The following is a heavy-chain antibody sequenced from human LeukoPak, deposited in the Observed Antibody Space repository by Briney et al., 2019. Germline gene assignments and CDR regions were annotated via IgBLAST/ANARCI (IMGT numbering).Heavy chain of an antibody. D-gene: IGHD3-16*02. CDR2: INTNSGGT. CDR1: GYTITSYN. CDR3: VRVMPYLGELSFDY. V-gene: IGHV1-2*02. J-gene: IGHJ4*02. Sequence: ASLKLSCNASGYTITSYNIHWVRKPPGQGHELKGWINTNSGGTNYAQKFQGRVTMTRDTSISTAYMELSRLRSDDTAVYYCVRVMPYLGELSFDYWGQGTLVTVSS.